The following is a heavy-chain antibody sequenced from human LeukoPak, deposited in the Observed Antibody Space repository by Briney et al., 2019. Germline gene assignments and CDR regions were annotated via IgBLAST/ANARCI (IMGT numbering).Heavy chain of an antibody. CDR1: GFTFSSYS. CDR3: AKAVSVLGIAVAGTFFDY. D-gene: IGHD6-19*01. CDR2: ISSSSSTI. V-gene: IGHV3-48*01. Sequence: GGSLRLSCAASGFTFSSYSMNWVRQAPGKGLEWVSYISSSSSTIYYADSVKGRFTISRDNSKNTLYLQMNSLRAEDTAVYYCAKAVSVLGIAVAGTFFDYWGQGTLVTVSS. J-gene: IGHJ4*02.